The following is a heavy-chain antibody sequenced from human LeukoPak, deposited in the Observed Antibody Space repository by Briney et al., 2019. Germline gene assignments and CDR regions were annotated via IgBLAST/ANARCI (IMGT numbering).Heavy chain of an antibody. V-gene: IGHV3-11*01. CDR1: GFTFSDYY. D-gene: IGHD6-6*01. Sequence: GGSLRLSCAASGFTFSDYYMSWIRQAPGKGLEWVSYISSSGSTIYYADSVKGRFTIPRDNAKNSLYLQMNSLRAEDTAVYYCARDQLPNTYYYYGMDVWGQGTTVTVSS. CDR3: ARDQLPNTYYYYGMDV. J-gene: IGHJ6*01. CDR2: ISSSGSTI.